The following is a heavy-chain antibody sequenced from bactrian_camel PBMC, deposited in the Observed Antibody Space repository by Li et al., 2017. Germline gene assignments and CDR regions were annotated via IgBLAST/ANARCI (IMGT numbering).Heavy chain of an antibody. CDR3: VADLLSLLRAPVGRPGY. V-gene: IGHV3S60*01. CDR1: GVTVGDRS. J-gene: IGHJ6*01. Sequence: HVQLVESGGGSVQAGGSLRLSCTASGVTVGDRSVGWYRQAPGDECELVSSINRDGSIYYVDTVKGRFTISQDNAENTVSLQMNSLKPEDTGVYYCVADLLSLLRAPVGRPGYWGHGTQVTVS. CDR2: INRDGSI. D-gene: IGHD7*01.